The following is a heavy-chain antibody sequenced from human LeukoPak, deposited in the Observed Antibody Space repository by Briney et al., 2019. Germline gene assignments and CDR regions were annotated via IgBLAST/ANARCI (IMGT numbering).Heavy chain of an antibody. CDR3: ARKISDYVWGSYRYTNHYGMDV. V-gene: IGHV1-18*01. CDR2: ISAYNGNT. Sequence: GASVKVSCKASGYTFTSYGISWVRRAPGQGLEWMGWISAYNGNTNYAQKLQGRVTMTTDTSTSTAYMELRSLRSDDTAVYYCARKISDYVWGSYRYTNHYGMDVWGQGTTVTVSS. CDR1: GYTFTSYG. J-gene: IGHJ6*02. D-gene: IGHD3-16*02.